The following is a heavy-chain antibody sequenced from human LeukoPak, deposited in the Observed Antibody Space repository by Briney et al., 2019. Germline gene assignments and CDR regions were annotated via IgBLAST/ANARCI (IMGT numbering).Heavy chain of an antibody. Sequence: SETLSLTCTVSGGSISSYYWSWIRQPPGKGLEWIGYIYYSGSTNYNPSLKSRVAISVDTSKNQFSLNLSSVTAADTAVYYCARGGDSKHLVNWGQGTLVTVSS. CDR3: ARGGDSKHLVN. D-gene: IGHD3-3*02. J-gene: IGHJ4*02. CDR2: IYYSGST. V-gene: IGHV4-59*01. CDR1: GGSISSYY.